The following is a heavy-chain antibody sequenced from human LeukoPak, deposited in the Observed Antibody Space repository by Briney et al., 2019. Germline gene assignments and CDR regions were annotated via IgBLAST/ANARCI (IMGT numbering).Heavy chain of an antibody. Sequence: PGGSLRLSCAASGFTVSSNYMSWVRQAPGKGLEWVSVIYSGGSTYYADSVKGRFTISRDNSKNTLYFQMNNLRAEDTAVYYCVRDSPDPPLLSGWYGNWGQGTLVTVSS. CDR3: VRDSPDPPLLSGWYGN. J-gene: IGHJ4*02. D-gene: IGHD6-13*01. CDR1: GFTVSSNY. CDR2: IYSGGST. V-gene: IGHV3-53*01.